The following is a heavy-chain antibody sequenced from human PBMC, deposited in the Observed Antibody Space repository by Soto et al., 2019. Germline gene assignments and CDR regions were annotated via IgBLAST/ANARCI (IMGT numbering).Heavy chain of an antibody. CDR1: GGTFSSYA. CDR3: ARVRIVGATYGYYYGMDV. Sequence: SVKVSCKASGGTFSSYAISWVRQAPGQGLEWMGGIIPIFGTANYAQKFQGRVTITADESTSTAYMELSSLRSEDTAVYYCARVRIVGATYGYYYGMDVWGQGTTFTVSS. CDR2: IIPIFGTA. J-gene: IGHJ6*02. D-gene: IGHD1-26*01. V-gene: IGHV1-69*13.